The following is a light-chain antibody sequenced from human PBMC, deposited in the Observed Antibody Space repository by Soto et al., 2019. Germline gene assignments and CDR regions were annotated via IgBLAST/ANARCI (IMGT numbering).Light chain of an antibody. CDR2: GAS. CDR3: QHYVSSPLT. CDR1: QTIGSRY. J-gene: IGKJ4*01. Sequence: DIALTQSPGTLSLSPGERATLSCRASQTIGSRYLAWYQQKPGQRPRLLIYGASSRATGIPDRFSGSGSGTDFTFTISRLQPEDFAVYYCQHYVSSPLTFGGGTKVDIK. V-gene: IGKV3-20*01.